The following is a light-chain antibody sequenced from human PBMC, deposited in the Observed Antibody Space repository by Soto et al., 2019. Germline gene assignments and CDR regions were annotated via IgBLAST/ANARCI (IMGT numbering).Light chain of an antibody. CDR1: ASTIGRNY. Sequence: QSVLTQSPSASGTPGQRVTISCSGSASTIGRNYVYWYQQLPGTAPKLLIYRNSQRPSGVPDRFSGSKSGNTASLTISGLQAEDEADYYCSSYTSSSTRVFGTGTKVTVL. CDR3: SSYTSSSTRV. J-gene: IGLJ1*01. V-gene: IGLV1-47*01. CDR2: RNS.